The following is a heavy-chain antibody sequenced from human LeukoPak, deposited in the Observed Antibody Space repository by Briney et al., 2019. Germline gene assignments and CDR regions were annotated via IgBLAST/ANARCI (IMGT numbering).Heavy chain of an antibody. J-gene: IGHJ6*03. V-gene: IGHV4-39*07. CDR3: ARGGCGGDCYPVYYYYYYMDV. D-gene: IGHD2-21*02. CDR2: IFYTGST. CDR1: SGSISTSNYY. Sequence: PSETLSLTCTVSSGSISTSNYYWGWVRQPPGKALEWIGNIFYTGSTYYSPSLKSRVTISVDTSKNQFSLKLSSVTAADTAVYYCARGGCGGDCYPVYYYYYYMDVWGKGTTVTVSS.